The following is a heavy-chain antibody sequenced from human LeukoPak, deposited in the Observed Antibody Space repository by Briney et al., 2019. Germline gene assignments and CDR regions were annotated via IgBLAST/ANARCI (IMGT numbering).Heavy chain of an antibody. CDR1: GFTFSSYG. CDR3: ARDYGSGSHDAFDI. J-gene: IGHJ3*02. CDR2: ISYDGSNK. Sequence: PGRSLRLSCAASGFTFSSYGMHWVRQAPGKGLEWVAVISYDGSNKYYADSVKGRFTISRDNSKNTLYLQMNSLRAEDTAVYYCARDYGSGSHDAFDIWGQGTMVTVSS. V-gene: IGHV3-30*03. D-gene: IGHD3-10*01.